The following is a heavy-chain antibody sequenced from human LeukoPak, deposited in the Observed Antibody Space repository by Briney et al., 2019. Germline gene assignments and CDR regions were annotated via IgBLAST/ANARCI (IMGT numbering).Heavy chain of an antibody. D-gene: IGHD4-17*01. CDR1: GFTFSNYW. J-gene: IGHJ4*02. CDR3: AREEYGDHLW. V-gene: IGHV3-7*01. CDR2: IKQDGCEK. Sequence: GGSLRLSCAASGFTFSNYWMSWVRQAPGKGLEWVANIKQDGCEKYYVDSVKGRFTISRDNAKNSLYLQMNSLRAEDTAVYYCAREEYGDHLWWGQGTLVTVSS.